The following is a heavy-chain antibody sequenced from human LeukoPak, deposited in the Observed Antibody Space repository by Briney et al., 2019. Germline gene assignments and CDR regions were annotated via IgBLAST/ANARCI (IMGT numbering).Heavy chain of an antibody. J-gene: IGHJ4*02. V-gene: IGHV4-30-2*01. CDR2: IYHSGST. D-gene: IGHD3-10*01. Sequence: PSETLSLTCTVSGGSISSGGYYWSWIRQPPGKGLEWIGYIYHSGSTYYNPSLKSRVTISVDTSKNQFSLKLNSVTAADTAVYYCARDLTAYGSGSYDYWGQGTLVTVSS. CDR3: ARDLTAYGSGSYDY. CDR1: GGSISSGGYY.